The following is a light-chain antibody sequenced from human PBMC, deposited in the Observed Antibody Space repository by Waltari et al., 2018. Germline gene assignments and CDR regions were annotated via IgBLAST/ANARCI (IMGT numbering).Light chain of an antibody. J-gene: IGKJ2*01. V-gene: IGKV3-20*01. Sequence: VLPQSPGTLSLSLGDRATLSCRASQRLTKNYLAWYQQKPGHAPRLLSYGASSRAACSPDRFSGSGSGTDFTLTISRREPDDFAVYYCQQYGSSMMYTFGQGTKVEIK. CDR1: QRLTKNY. CDR2: GAS. CDR3: QQYGSSMMYT.